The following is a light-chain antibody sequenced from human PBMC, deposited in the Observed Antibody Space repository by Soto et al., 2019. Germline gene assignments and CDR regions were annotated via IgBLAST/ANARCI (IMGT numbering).Light chain of an antibody. CDR3: QQYGSSPWT. CDR2: GAS. J-gene: IGKJ1*01. Sequence: DIFLTQSPCTRCTSPLEGATLSCTASQSVSSYLAWYQQKPGQAPRLLIYGASSRATGIPDRFSGSGSGTDFTLTISRLEPEDFAVYYCQQYGSSPWTFSQGTKVDIK. V-gene: IGKV3-20*01. CDR1: QSVSSY.